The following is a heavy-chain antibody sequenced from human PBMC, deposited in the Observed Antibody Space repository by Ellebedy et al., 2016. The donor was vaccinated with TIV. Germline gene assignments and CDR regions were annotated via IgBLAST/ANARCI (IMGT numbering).Heavy chain of an antibody. V-gene: IGHV7-4-1*01. J-gene: IGHJ4*02. CDR1: GYTFNTFS. CDR2: LNTGTGKP. Sequence: AASVKVSCKVSGYTFNTFSMNWVRQAPGQGLEWMGWLNTGTGKPTYDQGFTGRCVLSLDTSVSTAYLQIDNLRPEDSALYYCVRNQGYWGQGTQVTVSS. CDR3: VRNQGY.